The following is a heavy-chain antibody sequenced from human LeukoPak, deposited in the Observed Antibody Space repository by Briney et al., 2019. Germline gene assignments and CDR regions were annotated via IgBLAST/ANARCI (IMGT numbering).Heavy chain of an antibody. CDR2: INPSGGST. CDR3: ARSRDYGDYLDY. J-gene: IGHJ4*02. V-gene: IGHV1-46*02. D-gene: IGHD4-17*01. Sequence: ASVNVSCKASGYTFNNYYMKWVRHAPGQGLEWMGIINPSGGSTSYAQKFQGRVTMTRDTSTSTVYMELSSLRTDDTAGYYCARSRDYGDYLDYWGQGTLVTVSS. CDR1: GYTFNNYY.